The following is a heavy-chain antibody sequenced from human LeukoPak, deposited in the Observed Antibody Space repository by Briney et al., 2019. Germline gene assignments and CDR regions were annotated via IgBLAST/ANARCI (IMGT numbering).Heavy chain of an antibody. V-gene: IGHV3-23*01. D-gene: IGHD3-10*01. CDR2: ISGRGGGT. Sequence: PGGSLRLSCAASDFTFSNYAMSWVRQAPGKGLEWVSAISGRGGGTYYADSVKGRFTISRDNSKNTLYLQMNSLRAEDTAVYYCARDPMVRGPPSYYFDYWGQGTLVTVSS. CDR3: ARDPMVRGPPSYYFDY. J-gene: IGHJ4*02. CDR1: DFTFSNYA.